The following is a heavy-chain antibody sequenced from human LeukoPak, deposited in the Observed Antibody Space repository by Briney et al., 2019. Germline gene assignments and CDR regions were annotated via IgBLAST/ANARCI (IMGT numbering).Heavy chain of an antibody. Sequence: GGSLRLSCAASGFTFSSYAMHWVRQAPGKGLEWVAVISYDGSNKYYADSVKGRFTISRDNSKNTLYLQMNSLRAEDTAVYYCARGRYSSSKVNWFDPWGQGTLVTVSS. V-gene: IGHV3-30*01. CDR2: ISYDGSNK. CDR1: GFTFSSYA. CDR3: ARGRYSSSKVNWFDP. J-gene: IGHJ5*02. D-gene: IGHD6-6*01.